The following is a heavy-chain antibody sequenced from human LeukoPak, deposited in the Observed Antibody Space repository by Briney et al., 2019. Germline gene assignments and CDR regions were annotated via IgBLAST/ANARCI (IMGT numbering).Heavy chain of an antibody. CDR3: ARRGGYSSSRPRYFDY. V-gene: IGHV4-34*01. D-gene: IGHD6-13*01. CDR2: INHSGST. Sequence: SETLSLTCAVYGGSFSGYYWSWIRQPPGKGLEWVGEINHSGSTNYNPSLKSRVTISLDTSKNQFSLKLSSVTDADTAVYYCARRGGYSSSRPRYFDYWGQGTLVTVSS. J-gene: IGHJ4*02. CDR1: GGSFSGYY.